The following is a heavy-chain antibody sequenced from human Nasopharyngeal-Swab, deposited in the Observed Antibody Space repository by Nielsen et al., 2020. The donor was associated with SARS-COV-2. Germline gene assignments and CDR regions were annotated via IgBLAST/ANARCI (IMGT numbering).Heavy chain of an antibody. D-gene: IGHD3-16*02. CDR1: GGSISSYY. V-gene: IGHV4-59*12. CDR3: ARAWGSYRYTYYYYGMDV. J-gene: IGHJ6*02. Sequence: SETLSLTCTVSGGSISSYYWNWIRQPPGKGLEWIGYIYYSGSTYYNPSLKSRVTISVDTSKNQFSLKLSSVTAADTAVYYCARAWGSYRYTYYYYGMDVWGQGTTVTVSS. CDR2: IYYSGST.